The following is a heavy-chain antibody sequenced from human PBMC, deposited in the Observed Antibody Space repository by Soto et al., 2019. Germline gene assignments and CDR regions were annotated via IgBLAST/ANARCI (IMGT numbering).Heavy chain of an antibody. CDR1: GFTFSGSV. J-gene: IGHJ4*02. CDR2: IRSRDSDYAT. Sequence: EVQLVGSGGGLVHPGGSLKLSCAVSGFTFSGSVMHWVRQAPGKGLEWLGRIRSRDSDYATSYAESVKGRVTISRDDSKNTAYLQVPSLKIEDTALYYCTTYGNSSKGFDYWGQGTLVTVSS. D-gene: IGHD6-6*01. CDR3: TTYGNSSKGFDY. V-gene: IGHV3-73*01.